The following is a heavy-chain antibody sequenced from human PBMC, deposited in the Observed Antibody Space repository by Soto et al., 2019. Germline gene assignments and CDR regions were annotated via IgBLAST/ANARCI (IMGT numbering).Heavy chain of an antibody. V-gene: IGHV3-9*01. Sequence: EVQLVESGGGLVQPGRSLRLSCAASGFTFDDYAMHWVRQAPGKGLEWVSGISWNSGSIGYADSVKGQFTISRDNAKNSLYLQMNSLRAEDTALYYCAKGLYCSGGSCYSEDAFDIWGQGTMVTVSS. J-gene: IGHJ3*02. CDR1: GFTFDDYA. D-gene: IGHD2-15*01. CDR2: ISWNSGSI. CDR3: AKGLYCSGGSCYSEDAFDI.